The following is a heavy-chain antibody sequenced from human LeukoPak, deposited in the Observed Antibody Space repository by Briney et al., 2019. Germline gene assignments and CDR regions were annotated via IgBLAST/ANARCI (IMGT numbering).Heavy chain of an antibody. V-gene: IGHV3-7*01. CDR3: ARDRGYCSGGTCFVSYFDL. J-gene: IGHJ4*02. CDR1: AFTFSNYW. CDR2: IKQDGSQK. D-gene: IGHD2-15*01. Sequence: GSLRLSCAASAFTFSNYWMGWARQAPGRGLEWVASIKQDGSQKYYVDSVKGRFTIPRDNAKNSLYLQMNSLRAEDTAVYYCARDRGYCSGGTCFVSYFDLWGQGTLVTVSS.